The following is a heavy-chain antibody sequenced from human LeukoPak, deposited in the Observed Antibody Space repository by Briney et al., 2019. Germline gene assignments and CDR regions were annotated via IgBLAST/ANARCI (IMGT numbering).Heavy chain of an antibody. Sequence: SETLSLTCTVSGGSISSYYWSWIRQPPGKGLEWIGYIYYSGSTNYNPSLKSRVTISVDTSKNQFSLKLSSVTAADTAVYYCAREGTWYSSSARRAFDIWGQGTMVTVSS. CDR3: AREGTWYSSSARRAFDI. CDR1: GGSISSYY. CDR2: IYYSGST. V-gene: IGHV4-59*01. J-gene: IGHJ3*02. D-gene: IGHD6-6*01.